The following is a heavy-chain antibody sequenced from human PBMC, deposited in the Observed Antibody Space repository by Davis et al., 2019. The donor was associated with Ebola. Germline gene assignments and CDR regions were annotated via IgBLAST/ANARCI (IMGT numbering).Heavy chain of an antibody. CDR3: TRHGGY. CDR2: IRSKANSYAT. Sequence: GESLKISCAAFGFTFSGSAMHWVRQASGKGLEWVGRIRSKANSYATAYAASVKGRFTISRDDSKNTAYLQMNSLKTEDTAVYYCTRHGGYWVQGTLVTVSS. D-gene: IGHD3-16*01. V-gene: IGHV3-73*01. CDR1: GFTFSGSA. J-gene: IGHJ4*02.